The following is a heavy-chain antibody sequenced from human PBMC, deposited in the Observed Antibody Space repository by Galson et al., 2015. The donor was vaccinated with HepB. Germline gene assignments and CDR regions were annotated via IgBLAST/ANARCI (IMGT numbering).Heavy chain of an antibody. Sequence: SVKVSCKASGYTFTSYAMNWVRQAPGQGLEWMGWINTNTGNPTYAQGFTGRFVFSLDTSVSTAYLQISSLKAEDTAVYYCASVGDSHSGYAGVLDYWGQGTLVTVSS. CDR3: ASVGDSHSGYAGVLDY. D-gene: IGHD5-12*01. J-gene: IGHJ4*02. V-gene: IGHV7-4-1*02. CDR2: INTNTGNP. CDR1: GYTFTSYA.